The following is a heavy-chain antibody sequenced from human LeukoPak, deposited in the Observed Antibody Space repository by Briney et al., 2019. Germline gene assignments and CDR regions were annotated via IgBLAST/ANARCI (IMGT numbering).Heavy chain of an antibody. D-gene: IGHD2-15*01. Sequence: GVSLRLSCAASRLTFSSYGMHWLPQAPGKGLEGVAVIWNDGSNKYYADSVKGRFTISRDNSKNTLYLNIHRLRCEDAAVFYCXXDGYCGGGSCYSRVYXPXXQG. J-gene: IGHJ5*02. CDR1: RLTFSSYG. V-gene: IGHV3-33*01. CDR2: IWNDGSNK. CDR3: XXDGYCGGGSCYSRVYXP.